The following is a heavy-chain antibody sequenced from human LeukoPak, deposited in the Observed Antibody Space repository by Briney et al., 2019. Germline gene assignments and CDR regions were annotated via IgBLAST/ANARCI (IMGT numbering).Heavy chain of an antibody. CDR2: IHHSGST. Sequence: SETLSLTCTVSGGSVTSASHYWAWIRQPPGKGLEWIGSIHHSGSTYYSPSLKSRPTISGDTSESQFSLKLTFVTAADTAVYYCTRHHDYGDKIDYWGQGTLVTVSS. CDR1: GGSVTSASHY. V-gene: IGHV4-39*01. J-gene: IGHJ4*02. D-gene: IGHD4-23*01. CDR3: TRHHDYGDKIDY.